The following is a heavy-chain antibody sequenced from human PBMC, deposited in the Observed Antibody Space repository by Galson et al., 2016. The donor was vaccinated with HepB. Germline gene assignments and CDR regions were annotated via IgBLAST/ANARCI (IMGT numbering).Heavy chain of an antibody. Sequence: SETLSLTCTVSGGSINTYYWSWIRQSPGKGLEYIGHISYSGRTTYNPSLKSRVTISLDRSNNQFSLMLTSVTAADTAVYFCARLAEDFISTSHHYNGFDVWGQGTTVTVSS. CDR2: ISYSGRT. J-gene: IGHJ6*02. D-gene: IGHD2/OR15-2a*01. CDR1: GGSINTYY. CDR3: ARLAEDFISTSHHYNGFDV. V-gene: IGHV4-59*01.